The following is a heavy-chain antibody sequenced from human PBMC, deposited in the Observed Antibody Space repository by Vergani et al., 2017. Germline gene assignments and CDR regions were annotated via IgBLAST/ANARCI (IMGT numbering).Heavy chain of an antibody. D-gene: IGHD5-12*01. Sequence: EVQLVESGGGLVQPGGSLRLSCAASGFTVSSNYMSWVRQAPGKGLEWVSVIYSGGSTYYADSVKGRFTISRDNSKNTLYLQMNSLRAEDTAVYYCALYSGYDRSYYYYYGMDVWGQGTTVTVSS. V-gene: IGHV3-66*01. CDR1: GFTVSSNY. CDR3: ALYSGYDRSYYYYYGMDV. CDR2: IYSGGST. J-gene: IGHJ6*02.